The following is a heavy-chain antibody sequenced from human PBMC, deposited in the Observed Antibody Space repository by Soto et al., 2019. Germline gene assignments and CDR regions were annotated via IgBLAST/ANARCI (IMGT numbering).Heavy chain of an antibody. CDR2: ISGSGGST. CDR1: GFTFSSYA. V-gene: IGHV3-23*01. D-gene: IGHD3-22*01. CDR3: AKDLRGFYDSSGYYDAFDI. J-gene: IGHJ3*02. Sequence: GGSLRLSCAASGFTFSSYAMSWVRQAPGKGLEWVSAISGSGGSTYYADSVKGRFTISRDNSKNTLYLQMNSPRAEDTAVYYCAKDLRGFYDSSGYYDAFDIWGQGTMVTVSS.